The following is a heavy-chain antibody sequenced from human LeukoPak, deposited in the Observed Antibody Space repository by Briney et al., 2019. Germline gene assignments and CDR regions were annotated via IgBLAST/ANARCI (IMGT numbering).Heavy chain of an antibody. CDR1: GYSFTNSW. V-gene: IGHV5-51*01. Sequence: RGESLKISCKGSGYSFTNSWIGWVRQMPGKGLEWMGIIYPGDSDTKYSPSFQGQVTMSADKSISTAYLQWSSLKASDTAMYHCARYNNGLDYWGQGTLVTVSS. CDR2: IYPGDSDT. CDR3: ARYNNGLDY. J-gene: IGHJ4*02. D-gene: IGHD1-14*01.